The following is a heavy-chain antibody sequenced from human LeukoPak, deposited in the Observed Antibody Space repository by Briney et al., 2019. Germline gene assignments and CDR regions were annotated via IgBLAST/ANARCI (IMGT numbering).Heavy chain of an antibody. CDR1: GYSISSGYY. J-gene: IGHJ6*04. CDR2: IYHSGST. D-gene: IGHD3-10*01. Sequence: SETLSLTCAVSGYSISSGYYWGWIRQPPGKGLEWIGSIYHSGSTYYNPSLKSRVTISVDTSKNQSSLKLSSVTAADTAVYYCARGPITMVRGVSLLAENYGMDVWGKGTTVTVSS. V-gene: IGHV4-38-2*01. CDR3: ARGPITMVRGVSLLAENYGMDV.